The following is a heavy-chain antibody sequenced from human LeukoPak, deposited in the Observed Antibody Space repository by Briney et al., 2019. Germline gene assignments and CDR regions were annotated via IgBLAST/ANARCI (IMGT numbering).Heavy chain of an antibody. D-gene: IGHD1-26*01. V-gene: IGHV3-66*02. Sequence: GGSLTLSCAVSAFTLSSNYVSWVRQAPGKGLEWVSFIYGGGSTNYADSVKGRFTISRDNSKNTLYLQMNSLRAEDTAVYYCARDHSGSYQRAFDIWGQGTMVTVSS. CDR2: IYGGGST. J-gene: IGHJ3*02. CDR1: AFTLSSNY. CDR3: ARDHSGSYQRAFDI.